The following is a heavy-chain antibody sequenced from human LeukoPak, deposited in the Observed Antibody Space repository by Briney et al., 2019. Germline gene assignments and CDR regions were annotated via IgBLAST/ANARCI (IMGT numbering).Heavy chain of an antibody. J-gene: IGHJ6*04. D-gene: IGHD3-10*02. CDR1: GFSFSNYN. CDR2: ISTSSTYI. V-gene: IGHV3-21*01. CDR3: AELGITMIGGV. Sequence: PGGSLRLSCAASGFSFSNYNINWVRQAPGKGLEWVSSISTSSTYIFYADSVKGRFTISRDNDKNSLYLQMNSLRAEDTAVYYCAELGITMIGGVWGKGTTVTISS.